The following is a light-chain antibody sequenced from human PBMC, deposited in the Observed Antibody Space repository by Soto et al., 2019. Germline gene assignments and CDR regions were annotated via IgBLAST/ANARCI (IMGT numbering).Light chain of an antibody. CDR3: QKYNSSPLT. J-gene: IGKJ4*01. V-gene: IGKV1-27*01. CDR2: AAS. Sequence: DIQMTQSPSSLSASVGDRVTITCRASQGISSYLAWYQQKPGKVPKLLIYAASTLQRGVPSRFSGSGSGTDFTLTISSLQPEDVATYYCQKYNSSPLTFGGGTKVEIK. CDR1: QGISSY.